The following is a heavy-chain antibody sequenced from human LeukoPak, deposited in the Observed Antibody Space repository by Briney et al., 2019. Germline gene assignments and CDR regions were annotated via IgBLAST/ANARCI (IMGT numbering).Heavy chain of an antibody. J-gene: IGHJ6*02. V-gene: IGHV5-51*01. CDR3: ATRSTMAAKVGYYYGMDV. CDR2: IYPGDSDT. Sequence: GESLKISCKGSGYSFTSYWIGWVRQMPGKGLEWMGIIYPGDSDTRYSPSFQGQVTISADKSISTAYLQWGSLKASDTAMYYCATRSTMAAKVGYYYGMDVWGQGTTVTVSS. CDR1: GYSFTSYW. D-gene: IGHD2-15*01.